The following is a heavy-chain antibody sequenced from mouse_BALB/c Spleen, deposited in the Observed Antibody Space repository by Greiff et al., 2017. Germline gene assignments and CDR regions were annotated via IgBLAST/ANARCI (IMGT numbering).Heavy chain of an antibody. J-gene: IGHJ2*01. CDR2: IYPRNSDT. CDR1: GYTFTSYW. Sequence: EVQLQESGTVLARPGASVKMSCKASGYTFTSYWMHWVKQRPGQGLEWIGAIYPRNSDTSYNQKFKGKAKLTAVTSTSTAYMELSSLTNEDSAVYYCTRKVVATGFDYWGQGTTLTVSS. V-gene: IGHV1-5*01. D-gene: IGHD1-1*01. CDR3: TRKVVATGFDY.